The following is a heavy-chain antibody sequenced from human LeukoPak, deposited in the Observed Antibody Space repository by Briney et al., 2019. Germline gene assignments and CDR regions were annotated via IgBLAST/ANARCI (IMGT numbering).Heavy chain of an antibody. D-gene: IGHD6-6*01. J-gene: IGHJ6*03. CDR1: GGSFSGYY. CDR2: INHGVST. Sequence: SETLSPTWAVDGGSFSGYYRRWIRQPPGKGREWVGEINHGVSTNYNPSLKGRVTISVDTSNTQFSLKLSSVTAADTAVDYCARGCKQLVSRYYYYYYMDVWGKGTTVTVSS. CDR3: ARGCKQLVSRYYYYYYMDV. V-gene: IGHV4-34*01.